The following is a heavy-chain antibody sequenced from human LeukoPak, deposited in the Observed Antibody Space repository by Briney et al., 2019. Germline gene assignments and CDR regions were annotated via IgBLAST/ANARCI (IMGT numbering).Heavy chain of an antibody. CDR2: ISGSGGST. D-gene: IGHD3-10*01. CDR1: GFTFNNYA. J-gene: IGHJ6*02. V-gene: IGHV3-23*01. Sequence: GGSLRLSCAASGFTFNNYAMSWVRQAPGKGLEWVTAISGSGGSTYYADSVKGRFTISRDNSKNTLYLQMNSLRAEDTAVYYCARDRRPRGYYGSGKVHGMDVWGQGTTVTVSS. CDR3: ARDRRPRGYYGSGKVHGMDV.